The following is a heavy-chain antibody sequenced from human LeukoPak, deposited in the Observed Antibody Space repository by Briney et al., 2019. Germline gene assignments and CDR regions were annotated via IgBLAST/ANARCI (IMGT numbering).Heavy chain of an antibody. CDR3: ARNPPYYDFWSGYYGDYYYYYMDV. CDR1: DDSLTIYY. D-gene: IGHD3-3*01. V-gene: IGHV4-59*01. J-gene: IGHJ6*03. CDR2: IDHTGST. Sequence: PSETLSLTCTVSDDSLTIYYWTWIRQPPGKGLEWIGYIDHTGSTNYNPSLKSRVTISVDTSKNQFSLRLSSVTAADTAVYYCARNPPYYDFWSGYYGDYYYYYMDVWGKGTTVTVSS.